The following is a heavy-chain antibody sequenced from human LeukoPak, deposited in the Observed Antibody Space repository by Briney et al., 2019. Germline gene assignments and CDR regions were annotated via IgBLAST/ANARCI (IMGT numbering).Heavy chain of an antibody. CDR3: ASRNQNTAYDY. CDR2: IYYSGST. Sequence: PGGSLRLSCAASGFTFSSYAMSWVRQAPGKGLEWIGSIYYSGSTYYNPSLKSRVTISVDTSKNQFSLKLSSVTAADTAVYYCASRNQNTAYDYWGQGTLVTVSS. CDR1: GFTFSSYA. J-gene: IGHJ4*02. D-gene: IGHD5-18*01. V-gene: IGHV4-39*01.